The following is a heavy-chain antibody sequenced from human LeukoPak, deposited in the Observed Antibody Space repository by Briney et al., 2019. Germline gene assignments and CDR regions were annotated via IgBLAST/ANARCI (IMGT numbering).Heavy chain of an antibody. Sequence: GGSLRLSCAASGFTFSSYWMSWVGQAPGKGLEWVANIKEDGSAKYYVDSVKGRFTISRDNAKNSLYLQMNSLRAEDTAVYYCARDYDGVRGHWWGQGTLVTVSS. V-gene: IGHV3-7*04. J-gene: IGHJ4*02. CDR3: ARDYDGVRGHW. CDR2: IKEDGSAK. D-gene: IGHD2-8*01. CDR1: GFTFSSYW.